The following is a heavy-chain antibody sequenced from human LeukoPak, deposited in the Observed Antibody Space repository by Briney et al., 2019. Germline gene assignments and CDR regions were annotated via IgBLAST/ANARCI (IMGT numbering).Heavy chain of an antibody. CDR1: GGSFSGYY. J-gene: IGHJ4*02. CDR2: INHSGST. V-gene: IGHV4-34*01. D-gene: IGHD3-3*01. Sequence: SETLSLTCAVYGGSFSGYYWSWIRQPPGKGLEWIGEINHSGSTNYNPSLKSRVTISVDTSKNQFSLKLSSVTAADTAVYYCARRSTIFGVKDWGQGTLVTVSS. CDR3: ARRSTIFGVKD.